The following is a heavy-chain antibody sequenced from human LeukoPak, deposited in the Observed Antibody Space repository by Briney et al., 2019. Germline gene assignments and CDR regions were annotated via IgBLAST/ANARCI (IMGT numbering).Heavy chain of an antibody. CDR3: ARTPNDFWSGYYDY. D-gene: IGHD3-3*01. V-gene: IGHV4-59*08. Sequence: SETLSLTCTVSGGSISSYYWSWIRQPPGKGLEWMGYIYYSGSTNYTPSLNSRVTISVDTSKNQFSLKLSSVTAADTAVYYCARTPNDFWSGYYDYWGQGTLVTVSS. CDR1: GGSISSYY. J-gene: IGHJ4*02. CDR2: IYYSGST.